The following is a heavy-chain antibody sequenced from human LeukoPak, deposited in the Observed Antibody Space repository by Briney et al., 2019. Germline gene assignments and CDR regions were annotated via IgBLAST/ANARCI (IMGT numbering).Heavy chain of an antibody. CDR1: GFTFSSYS. J-gene: IGHJ5*02. V-gene: IGHV3-21*06. CDR2: ISSSSSYI. CDR3: ARDPRLRLKRSGWFDP. D-gene: IGHD4-17*01. Sequence: GGSLRLSCAASGFTFSSYSMNWVRQAPGKGLEWVSSISSSSSYIYYADSVKGRFTISRDNAKNSLYLQMNSLRTEDTAVYYCARDPRLRLKRSGWFDPWGQGTLVTVSS.